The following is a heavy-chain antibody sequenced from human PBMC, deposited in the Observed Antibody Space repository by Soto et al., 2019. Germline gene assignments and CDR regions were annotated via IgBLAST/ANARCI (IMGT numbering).Heavy chain of an antibody. Sequence: ASLKGSCKASGYSFTGYYMHWVRQDPGPGVEWMGWINPNSGSTNYAQKCQGRVTMTRDTSISTAYMELSRLRSDDTAVYYCARGVNAFRGYSGYGPVNLALDSWGQGTLAPVSS. CDR1: GYSFTGYY. CDR3: ARGVNAFRGYSGYGPVNLALDS. J-gene: IGHJ4*02. CDR2: INPNSGST. V-gene: IGHV1-2*02. D-gene: IGHD5-12*01.